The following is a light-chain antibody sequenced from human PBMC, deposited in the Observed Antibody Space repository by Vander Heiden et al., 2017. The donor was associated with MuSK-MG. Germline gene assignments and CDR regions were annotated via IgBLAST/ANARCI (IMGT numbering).Light chain of an antibody. Sequence: SVLTQPPSASGPPGPRVTLSCSSSRTNIVATPIHWYQHRPGTAPKLLIYKNNRRPSGVPERFSGSKSGTSASLAISGLRAEEEADYCCAGGDDALNGIIFGGGTRLTVL. J-gene: IGLJ2*01. CDR3: AGGDDALNGII. CDR2: KNN. CDR1: RTNIVATP. V-gene: IGLV1-47*01.